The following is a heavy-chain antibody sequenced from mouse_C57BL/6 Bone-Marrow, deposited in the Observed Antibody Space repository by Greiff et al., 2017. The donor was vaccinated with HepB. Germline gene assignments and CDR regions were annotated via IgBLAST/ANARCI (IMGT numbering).Heavy chain of an antibody. CDR2: INPYNGGT. CDR1: GYTFTDYY. V-gene: IGHV1-19*01. Sequence: EVQLQQSGPVLVKPGASVKMSCKASGYTFTDYYMNWVKQSHGKSLEWIGVINPYNGGTSYNQKFKGKATLTVDKSSSTAYMELNSLTSEDSAVYYCARGDGGGYHYAMDYWGQGTSVTVSS. J-gene: IGHJ4*01. CDR3: ARGDGGGYHYAMDY. D-gene: IGHD1-1*02.